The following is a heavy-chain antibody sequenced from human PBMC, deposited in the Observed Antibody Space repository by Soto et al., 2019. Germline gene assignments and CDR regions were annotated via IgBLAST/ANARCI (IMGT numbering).Heavy chain of an antibody. CDR3: ARDPTYYDFWSGYSSYYYGMDV. CDR2: IYTSGST. J-gene: IGHJ6*02. D-gene: IGHD3-3*01. CDR1: GGSISSYY. V-gene: IGHV4-4*07. Sequence: SETLSLTCTVSGGSISSYYWSWIRQPAGKGLEWIGRIYTSGSTNYNPSLKSRVTMSVDTSKNQFSLKLSSVTAADTAVYYCARDPTYYDFWSGYSSYYYGMDVWGQGTTVTVSS.